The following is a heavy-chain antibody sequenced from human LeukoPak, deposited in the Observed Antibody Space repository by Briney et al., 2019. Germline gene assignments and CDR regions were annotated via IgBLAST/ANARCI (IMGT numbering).Heavy chain of an antibody. D-gene: IGHD6-13*01. CDR2: ISYDGSNK. J-gene: IGHJ4*02. CDR1: GFTFSSYA. CDR3: ARDIRDGVAAAGTWIY. V-gene: IGHV3-30-3*01. Sequence: GGSLRLSCAASGFTFSSYAMHWVRQAPGKGLEWVAVISYDGSNKYYADSVKGRFTISRDNSKNTLYLRMNSLRAEDTAVYYCARDIRDGVAAAGTWIYWGQGTLVTVSS.